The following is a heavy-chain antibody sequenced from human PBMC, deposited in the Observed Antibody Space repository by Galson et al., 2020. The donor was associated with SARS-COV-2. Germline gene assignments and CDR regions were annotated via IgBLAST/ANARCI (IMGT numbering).Heavy chain of an antibody. Sequence: SCVVSVFSFSNFAMTWVRQAPGKGLAWVSCISGSGGNTYYTDSVKGRFTISRDNSKNTLYLQMNSLRAEDTAVYHCAKYSSVVRTHVYNWRQGTLVTVSS. J-gene: IGHJ4*02. CDR2: ISGSGGNT. D-gene: IGHD6-6*01. CDR3: AKYSSVVRTHVYN. CDR1: VFSFSNFA. V-gene: IGHV3-23*01.